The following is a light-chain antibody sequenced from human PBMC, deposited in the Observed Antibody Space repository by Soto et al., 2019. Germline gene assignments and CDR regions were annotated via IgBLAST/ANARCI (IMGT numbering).Light chain of an antibody. Sequence: DIQLTQSPSSLSASVGDRVTITCRASQGINTFLAWYQPKAGKAPKLLIYAASTLQSGVPSRFSGSGSGTDFTLTISSLQSEDFATYYCQKLNSYPINCGQGKRREIK. CDR3: QKLNSYPIN. J-gene: IGKJ5*01. CDR2: AAS. CDR1: QGINTF. V-gene: IGKV1-9*01.